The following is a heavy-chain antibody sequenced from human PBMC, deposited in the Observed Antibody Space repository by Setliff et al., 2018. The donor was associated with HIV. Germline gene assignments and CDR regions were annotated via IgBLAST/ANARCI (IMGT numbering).Heavy chain of an antibody. D-gene: IGHD3-16*01. V-gene: IGHV1-18*01. J-gene: IGHJ3*01. CDR3: ARDDGGYNYAEAFDV. CDR1: GYTFTNFG. Sequence: GASVKVSCKASGYTFTNFGITWVRQAPGQGLEWMGWISAYTRNTNYAQKVQGRVSLTIDTSASTAYMELRSLRSDDTAVHYCARDDGGYNYAEAFDVWGQGTMVTVSS. CDR2: ISAYTRNT.